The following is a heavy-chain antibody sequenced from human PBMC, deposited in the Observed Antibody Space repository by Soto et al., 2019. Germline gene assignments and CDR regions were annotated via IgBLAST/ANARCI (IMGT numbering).Heavy chain of an antibody. D-gene: IGHD2-2*01. CDR1: GGSISTSY. CDR2: IYYGWSS. CDR3: ANAPNMYYFDF. J-gene: IGHJ4*02. V-gene: IGHV4-59*01. Sequence: SETLSLTCNVSGGSISTSYWSWIRQPPGKGLEWIGNIYYGWSSDYNPSLKSRVTISVDASKNQVSLKLTSVTAADTAVYYCANAPNMYYFDFWGQGTLVTVSS.